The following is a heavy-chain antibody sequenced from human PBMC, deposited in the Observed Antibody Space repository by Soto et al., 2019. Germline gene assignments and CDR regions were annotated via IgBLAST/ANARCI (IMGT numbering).Heavy chain of an antibody. Sequence: SGPTLVNPTQTLTLTCTFSGFSLSTSGMRVSWIRQPPGKALEWLARIDWDDDKFYSTSLKTRLTISKDTSKNKVVLTMTNMEPVDTATYYCARIASTPGMDVWGQGTTVTVSS. CDR2: IDWDDDK. D-gene: IGHD2-15*01. CDR3: ARIASTPGMDV. J-gene: IGHJ6*02. CDR1: GFSLSTSGMR. V-gene: IGHV2-70*04.